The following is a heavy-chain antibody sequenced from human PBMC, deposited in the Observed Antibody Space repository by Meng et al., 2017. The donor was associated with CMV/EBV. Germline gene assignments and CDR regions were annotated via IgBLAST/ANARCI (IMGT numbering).Heavy chain of an antibody. V-gene: IGHV3-30*04. D-gene: IGHD2-2*02. CDR1: GFTFSSYA. CDR2: ISYDGSNK. CDR3: AGYCSSTSCYMVDFDY. J-gene: IGHJ4*02. Sequence: GESLKISCAASGFTFSSYAMHWVRQAPGKGLEWVAVISYDGSNKYYADSVKGRFTISRDNSKNTLYLQMNSLRAEDTAVYYCAGYCSSTSCYMVDFDYWGQGTQVTVSS.